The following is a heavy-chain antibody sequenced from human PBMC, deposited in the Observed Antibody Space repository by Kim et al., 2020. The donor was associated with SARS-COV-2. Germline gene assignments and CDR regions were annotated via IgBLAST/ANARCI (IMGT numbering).Heavy chain of an antibody. D-gene: IGHD3-3*01. CDR3: ARGDTIFGVVINAFDI. Sequence: SETLSLTCTVSGGSISSGGYYWSWIRQHPGKGLEWIGYIYYSGSTYYNSSLKSRVTISVDTSKNQFSLKLSSVTAADTAVYYCARGDTIFGVVINAFDIWGQGTMVTVSS. J-gene: IGHJ3*02. CDR2: IYYSGST. V-gene: IGHV4-31*03. CDR1: GGSISSGGYY.